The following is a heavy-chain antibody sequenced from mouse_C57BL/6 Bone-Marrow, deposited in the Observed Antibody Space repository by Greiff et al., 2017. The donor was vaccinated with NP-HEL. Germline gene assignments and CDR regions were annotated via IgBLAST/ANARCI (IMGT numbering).Heavy chain of an antibody. V-gene: IGHV1-5*01. CDR1: GYTFTSYW. CDR2: IYPGNSDT. Sequence: VQLKQSGPELVKPGASVKMSCKTSGYTFTSYWMHWVKQRPGQGLEWIGAIYPGNSDTSYNQKFKGKAKLTAVTSASTAYMELSSLTNEDSAVYYCTYGNYYYAMDYWGQGTSVTVSS. J-gene: IGHJ4*01. CDR3: TYGNYYYAMDY. D-gene: IGHD2-1*01.